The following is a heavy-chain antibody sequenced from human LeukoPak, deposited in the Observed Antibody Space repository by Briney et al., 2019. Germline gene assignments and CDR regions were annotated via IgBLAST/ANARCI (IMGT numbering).Heavy chain of an antibody. J-gene: IGHJ4*02. Sequence: ASVKVSCKASGGTFSSDAISWVRQAPGQGLEWMGWINPNSGGTNYAQKFQGRVTMTRDTSISTAYMELSRLRSDDTAVYYCAREGIAVAGTVDYWGQGTLVTVSS. CDR3: AREGIAVAGTVDY. CDR2: INPNSGGT. CDR1: GGTFSSDA. D-gene: IGHD6-19*01. V-gene: IGHV1-2*02.